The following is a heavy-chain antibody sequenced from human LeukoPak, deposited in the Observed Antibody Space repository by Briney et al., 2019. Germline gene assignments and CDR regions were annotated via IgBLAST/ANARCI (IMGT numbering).Heavy chain of an antibody. Sequence: RGESLKISWKGSGSSFTSYWIGWVRQMPGKGLEWMGIIYPGDSDTRYSPSFQGQVTISADKSISTAYLQWSSLKASDTAMYYCAIVPAAIRGWFDPWGQGTLVTVSS. CDR3: AIVPAAIRGWFDP. J-gene: IGHJ5*02. CDR2: IYPGDSDT. D-gene: IGHD2-2*02. V-gene: IGHV5-51*01. CDR1: GSSFTSYW.